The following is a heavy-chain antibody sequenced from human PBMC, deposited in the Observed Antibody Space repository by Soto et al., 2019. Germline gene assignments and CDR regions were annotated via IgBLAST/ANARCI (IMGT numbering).Heavy chain of an antibody. Sequence: EVELVESGGGLVKPGGSLRLSCLASRFRFSDYTMTWVRQAPGKGLEWVSAISIISTYIYYGDSVKGRFTISRDNAKNSLYLQMTSLRVEDTAVYYCARRGSEVTTGGGALDMWGQGTMVTVSS. J-gene: IGHJ3*02. D-gene: IGHD4-17*01. V-gene: IGHV3-21*01. CDR1: RFRFSDYT. CDR2: ISIISTYI. CDR3: ARRGSEVTTGGGALDM.